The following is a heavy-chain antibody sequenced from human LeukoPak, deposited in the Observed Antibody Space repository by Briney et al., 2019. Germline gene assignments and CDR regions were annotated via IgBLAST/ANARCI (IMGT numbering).Heavy chain of an antibody. V-gene: IGHV4-4*07. D-gene: IGHD3-22*01. CDR1: GGSFSGYY. CDR2: IYTSGST. CDR3: ARELVGYDSSGYFRVTRAFDI. J-gene: IGHJ3*02. Sequence: PSETLSLTCAVYGGSFSGYYWSWIRQPAGKGLEWIGRIYTSGSTNYNPSLKSRVTMSVDTSKNQFSLKLSSVTAADTAVYYCARELVGYDSSGYFRVTRAFDIWGQGTMVTVSS.